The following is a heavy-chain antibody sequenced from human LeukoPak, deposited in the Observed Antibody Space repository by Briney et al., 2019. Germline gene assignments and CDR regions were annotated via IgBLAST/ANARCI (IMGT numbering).Heavy chain of an antibody. CDR1: GFTFNTCT. CDR3: ARDPTSSWETAFDI. J-gene: IGHJ3*02. CDR2: ISSGTSYI. V-gene: IGHV3-21*01. Sequence: PGGSLRLSCAASGFTFNTCTMNWVRQAPGKGLEWVSSISSGTSYIYYADSVKGRFTISRDNAKNSLYLQMNSLRAEDTAVYYCARDPTSSWETAFDIWGQGTMVTVSS. D-gene: IGHD1-26*01.